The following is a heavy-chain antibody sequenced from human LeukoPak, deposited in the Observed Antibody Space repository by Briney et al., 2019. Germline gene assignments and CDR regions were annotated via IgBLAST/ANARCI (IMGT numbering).Heavy chain of an antibody. V-gene: IGHV1-18*01. CDR1: LSTFTTYV. Sequence: ASVNVSFKPSLSTFTTYVISGLRQARGQERECMGWISAYNGNTNYAQKLQGRVTMTTDTSTSTAYRERRSLRSDDTAVYYCARGPPGNVVRYFDWLFSNYYYCGMDVGGQGTTGTVSS. D-gene: IGHD3-9*01. CDR3: ARGPPGNVVRYFDWLFSNYYYCGMDV. CDR2: ISAYNGNT. J-gene: IGHJ6*02.